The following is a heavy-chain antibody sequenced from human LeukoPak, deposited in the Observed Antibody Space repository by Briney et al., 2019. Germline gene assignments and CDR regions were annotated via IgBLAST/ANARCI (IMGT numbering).Heavy chain of an antibody. Sequence: ASVKVSCKASGGTFSSYAISWVRQAPGQGLEWMGEIIPIFGTANYAQKFQGRVTITADESTSTAYMELSSLRSEDTAVYYCARGQKGYYDSSGYAPDYWGQGTLVTVSS. CDR1: GGTFSSYA. D-gene: IGHD3-22*01. CDR2: IIPIFGTA. J-gene: IGHJ4*02. CDR3: ARGQKGYYDSSGYAPDY. V-gene: IGHV1-69*13.